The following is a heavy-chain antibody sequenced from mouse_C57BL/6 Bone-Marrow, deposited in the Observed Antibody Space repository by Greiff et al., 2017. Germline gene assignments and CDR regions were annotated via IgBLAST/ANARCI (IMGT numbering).Heavy chain of an antibody. CDR1: GFTFSNYG. Sequence: DVKLVESGGDLVKPGGSLKLSCAASGFTFSNYGMSWVRQTPDKRLEWVATISSGGSYTYYPDSVKGRFTISRDNAKNTLYLQMSSLKSEDTAMYYCARQRTGYYFDYWGQGTTLTVSS. V-gene: IGHV5-6*02. J-gene: IGHJ2*01. D-gene: IGHD4-1*01. CDR2: ISSGGSYT. CDR3: ARQRTGYYFDY.